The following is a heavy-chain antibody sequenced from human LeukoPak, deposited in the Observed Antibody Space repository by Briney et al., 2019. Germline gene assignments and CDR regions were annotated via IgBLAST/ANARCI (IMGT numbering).Heavy chain of an antibody. D-gene: IGHD5-18*01. V-gene: IGHV3-48*03. Sequence: GGSLRLSCAASGFTFSNYEMNWVRQAPGKGLEWISYITSSAKTIYYADSVKGRFTISRDNAKNALYLQMNSLRADDTAVYYCVRGGYTYGYHYWGQGTLVTVSS. J-gene: IGHJ4*02. CDR2: ITSSAKTI. CDR1: GFTFSNYE. CDR3: VRGGYTYGYHY.